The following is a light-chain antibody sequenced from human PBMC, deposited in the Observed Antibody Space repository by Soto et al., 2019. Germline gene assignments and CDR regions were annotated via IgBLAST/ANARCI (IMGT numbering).Light chain of an antibody. CDR2: TND. V-gene: IGLV1-44*01. CDR3: AAWDDSLNGFV. Sequence: QSALTQPPSASGTHGQRVTISCSGSSSNIGSTTVSWFQLLPGTAPKLIISTNDQRPSGVPDRFSGSKSGTSASLAISGLQSEDDADYYCAAWDDSLNGFVFGTGTKATVL. J-gene: IGLJ1*01. CDR1: SSNIGSTT.